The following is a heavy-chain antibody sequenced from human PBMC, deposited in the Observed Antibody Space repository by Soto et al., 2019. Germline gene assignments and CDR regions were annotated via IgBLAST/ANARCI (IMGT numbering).Heavy chain of an antibody. J-gene: IGHJ6*02. Sequence: ASVKVSCKAPGYTFTGYYMHWVRQAPGQGLEWMGWINPNSGGTNYAQKFQGRVTMTRDTSISTAYMELSRLRSDDTAVYYCARPYYDFWSGYSRYGMDVWGQGTTVTVSS. D-gene: IGHD3-3*01. CDR1: GYTFTGYY. V-gene: IGHV1-2*02. CDR2: INPNSGGT. CDR3: ARPYYDFWSGYSRYGMDV.